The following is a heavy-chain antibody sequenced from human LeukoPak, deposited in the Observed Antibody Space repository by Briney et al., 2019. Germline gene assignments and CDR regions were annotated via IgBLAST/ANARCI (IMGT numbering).Heavy chain of an antibody. J-gene: IGHJ2*01. CDR1: GFTFSSYE. V-gene: IGHV3-48*03. D-gene: IGHD4/OR15-4a*01. Sequence: PGGSLRLSCAASGFTFSSYEMNWVRQAPGKGLEWVSYISSSGSNMYYADSVQGRFTISRDNAKNSLYLQMNSLRAEDTAVYYCARVHWYFDFWGRGTLVTVSS. CDR2: ISSSGSNM. CDR3: ARVHWYFDF.